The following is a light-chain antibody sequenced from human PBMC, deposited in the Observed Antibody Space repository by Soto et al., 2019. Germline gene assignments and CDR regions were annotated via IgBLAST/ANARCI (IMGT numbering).Light chain of an antibody. CDR1: QSVGST. CDR3: QEYKSWPGYT. J-gene: IGKJ2*01. Sequence: EFLMKHSPATLSVSPGDRATLSCRASQSVGSTLAWYQQKPGRAPRLLIYGASTRVTGIPARFSGSGSGTEFTLTISSLQSEDFAVYYCQEYKSWPGYTFGQGTKV. V-gene: IGKV3-15*01. CDR2: GAS.